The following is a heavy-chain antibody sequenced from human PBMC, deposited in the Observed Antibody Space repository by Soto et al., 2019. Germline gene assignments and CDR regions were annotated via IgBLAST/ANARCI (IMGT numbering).Heavy chain of an antibody. D-gene: IGHD3-10*01. CDR3: ARVGRAIRGIITYDY. J-gene: IGHJ4*02. V-gene: IGHV4-34*01. Sequence: SETLSLTCAVYGASFGCYYLNWIRPPPGKGLEWIGGITQNGGTNYNPSLKGRVTISIDKSKSQFSLNLISVTAADTAVYYCARVGRAIRGIITYDYWGPGTLVTVSS. CDR1: GASFGCYY. CDR2: ITQNGGT.